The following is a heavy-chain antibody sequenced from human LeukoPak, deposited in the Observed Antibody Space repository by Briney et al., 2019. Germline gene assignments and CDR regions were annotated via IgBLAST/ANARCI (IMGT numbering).Heavy chain of an antibody. D-gene: IGHD2-2*02. V-gene: IGHV4-39*01. J-gene: IGHJ5*02. CDR2: IYYSGST. CDR1: GGSISSSSYY. CDR3: ASSQYCSSTSCYTGGYWFDP. Sequence: SETLSLTCTVSGGSISSSSYYWGWIRQPPGKGLEWIGSIYYSGSTYYNPSLKSRVTISVDTSKNQFSLKLSSVTAADTAVYYCASSQYCSSTSCYTGGYWFDPWGQGTLVNVSS.